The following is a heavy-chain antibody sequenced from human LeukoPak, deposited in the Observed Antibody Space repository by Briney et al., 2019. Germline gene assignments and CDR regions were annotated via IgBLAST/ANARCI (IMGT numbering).Heavy chain of an antibody. CDR3: ARTLITIFGVAPLGY. V-gene: IGHV4-59*08. CDR2: IYYSGST. Sequence: SETLSLTCTVSGGSISSYYWSWIRQPPGKGLEWIGYIYYSGSTNYNPSLKSRVTISVDTSKNQFSLKLSSVTAADTAVYYCARTLITIFGVAPLGYWGQGTLVTVSS. D-gene: IGHD3-3*01. CDR1: GGSISSYY. J-gene: IGHJ4*02.